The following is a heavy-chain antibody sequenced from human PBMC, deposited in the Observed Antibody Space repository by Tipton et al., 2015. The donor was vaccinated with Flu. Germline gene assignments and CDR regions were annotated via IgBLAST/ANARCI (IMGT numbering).Heavy chain of an antibody. V-gene: IGHV1-46*01. CDR1: GYAFTNYY. CDR3: TRVHDYRDSWSPWFAP. Sequence: QLVQSGAEVQKPGASVKISCKTSGYAFTNYYVQWVRLAPGRGLEWVGIINPNDRTTFYAPKFQGRVTMTRDTSTSTVYMELRSLRFEDTAVYFCTRVHDYRDSWSPWFAPWGQGTLVTVSS. J-gene: IGHJ5*02. D-gene: IGHD4-11*01. CDR2: INPNDRTT.